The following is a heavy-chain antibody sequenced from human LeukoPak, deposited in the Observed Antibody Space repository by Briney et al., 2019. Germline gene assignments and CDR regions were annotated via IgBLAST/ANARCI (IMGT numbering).Heavy chain of an antibody. J-gene: IGHJ3*02. CDR1: GFTFSTHA. D-gene: IGHD5-12*01. Sequence: SGGSLRLSCAASGFTFSTHAMSWVRQVSGKGLEWVSSISDTGESTYYADYVKGRFTISRDNSKNTLYLQMNSLRAEDTAVYYCARGYSGYDMDAFDIWGQGTMVTVSS. CDR3: ARGYSGYDMDAFDI. V-gene: IGHV3-23*01. CDR2: ISDTGEST.